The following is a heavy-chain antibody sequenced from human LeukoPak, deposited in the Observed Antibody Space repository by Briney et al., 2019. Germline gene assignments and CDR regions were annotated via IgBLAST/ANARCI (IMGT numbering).Heavy chain of an antibody. Sequence: SETLSLTCAVYGGSFSGYYWSWIRQPPGKGLEWIGEINRSGSTNYNPSLKSRVTISVDTSKNQFSLKLSSVTAADTAVYYCARLRRRYCSSTSCPWANFDYWGQGILVTVSS. V-gene: IGHV4-34*01. D-gene: IGHD2-2*01. CDR3: ARLRRRYCSSTSCPWANFDY. CDR2: INRSGST. J-gene: IGHJ4*02. CDR1: GGSFSGYY.